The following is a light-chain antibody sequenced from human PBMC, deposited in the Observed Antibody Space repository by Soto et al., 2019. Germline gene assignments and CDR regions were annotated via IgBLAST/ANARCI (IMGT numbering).Light chain of an antibody. CDR1: TTNIGSNT. J-gene: IGLJ3*02. CDR3: AAWDDSLNGQV. CDR2: SNN. V-gene: IGLV1-44*01. Sequence: QSVLTQPPSASGTPGQRLTISCSGSTTNIGSNTVNWYQHLPGSAPKIVIYSNNQRPSGVPDRFSGSKSGTSASLAISGLQSEDEADYYCAAWDDSLNGQVFGGGTQLTVL.